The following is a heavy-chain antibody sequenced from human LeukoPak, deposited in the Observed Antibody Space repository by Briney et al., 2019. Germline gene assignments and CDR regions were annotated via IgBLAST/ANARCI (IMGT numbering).Heavy chain of an antibody. Sequence: GGSLRLSCAASGFTFSSYSMNWVRQAPGKGLEWVSSISSSSSYIYYADSVKGRFTISRDNAKNSLYLQMNSLRAEDTALYYCATSRGSWPDYFDYWGQGTLVTVSS. D-gene: IGHD6-13*01. V-gene: IGHV3-21*01. CDR2: ISSSSSYI. CDR1: GFTFSSYS. J-gene: IGHJ4*02. CDR3: ATSRGSWPDYFDY.